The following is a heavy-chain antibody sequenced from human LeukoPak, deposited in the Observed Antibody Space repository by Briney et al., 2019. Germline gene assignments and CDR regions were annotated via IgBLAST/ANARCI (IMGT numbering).Heavy chain of an antibody. CDR1: GFTVSSNY. CDR2: IYSGGST. V-gene: IGHV3-53*01. D-gene: IGHD3-3*02. J-gene: IGHJ6*02. Sequence: GGPLRLSCAASGFTVSSNYMSWVRQAPGKGLEWVSVIYSGGSTYYADSVKGRFTISRDNSKNTLYLQMNSLRAEDTAVYYCARDIIRDYYYYGMDVWGQGTTVTVSS. CDR3: ARDIIRDYYYYGMDV.